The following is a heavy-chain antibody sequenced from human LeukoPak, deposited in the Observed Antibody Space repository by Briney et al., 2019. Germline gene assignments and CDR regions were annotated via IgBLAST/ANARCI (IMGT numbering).Heavy chain of an antibody. CDR3: AKEGLQQWLVRWGYFDY. CDR1: GFTFSSYA. Sequence: GGSLRLSCAASGFTFSSYAMSWLRQAPGKGLEWVSAISGGGGSTYYADSVKGRFTISRDNSKNTLYLQMNSLRAEDTAVYYCAKEGLQQWLVRWGYFDYWGQGTLVTASS. CDR2: ISGGGGST. V-gene: IGHV3-23*01. D-gene: IGHD6-19*01. J-gene: IGHJ4*02.